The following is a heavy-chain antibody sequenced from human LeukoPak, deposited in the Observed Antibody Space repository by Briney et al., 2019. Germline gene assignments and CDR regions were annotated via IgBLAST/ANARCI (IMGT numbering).Heavy chain of an antibody. V-gene: IGHV4-59*08. Sequence: TPSETLSLTCTVSGGSISSYYWSWIRQPPGKGLEWIGYIYYTGSTNYNPSLKSRVTISVDTSKNQFSLKLSSVTAADTAVYYCARVHRAGYSYGQYYFDYWGQGTLVTVSS. CDR1: GGSISSYY. CDR2: IYYTGST. J-gene: IGHJ4*02. CDR3: ARVHRAGYSYGQYYFDY. D-gene: IGHD5-18*01.